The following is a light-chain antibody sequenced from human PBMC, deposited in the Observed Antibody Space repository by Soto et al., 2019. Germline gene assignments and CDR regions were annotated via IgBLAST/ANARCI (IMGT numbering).Light chain of an antibody. CDR2: VNSDGSH. J-gene: IGLJ2*01. V-gene: IGLV4-69*01. CDR1: SGHSRYA. CDR3: QTWGTGTVV. Sequence: QPVLTQSTSASASLGASVKLTCILSSGHSRYAIAWHQQQPEMGPRYLMKVNSDGSHSKGDGIPDRFSGSSSGAERYLTISSLQSEDEADYYCQTWGTGTVVFGGGTKLTVL.